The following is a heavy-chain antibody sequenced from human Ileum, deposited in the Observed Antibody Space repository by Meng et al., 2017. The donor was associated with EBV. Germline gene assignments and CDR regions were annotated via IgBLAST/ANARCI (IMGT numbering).Heavy chain of an antibody. V-gene: IGHV4-4*02. J-gene: IGHJ4*02. CDR3: ASSDYYRSDY. CDR2: TSHSGST. D-gene: IGHD3-22*01. CDR1: GGSISRGDW. Sequence: GHVPGPGPGLGTPSGPLTLPWAVSGGSISRGDWWSWVRQPPGKGLEWIGETSHSGSTNYSPSLKSRVTISLDKSKNQLSLKLNSVTAADTAVYYCASSDYYRSDYWGQGTLVTISS.